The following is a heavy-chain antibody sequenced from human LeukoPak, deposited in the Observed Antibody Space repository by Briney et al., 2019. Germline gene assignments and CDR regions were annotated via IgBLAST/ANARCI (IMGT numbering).Heavy chain of an antibody. CDR1: GGSISSGGYY. Sequence: SETLSLTCTVSGGSISSGGYYWSWIRQHPGKGLEWIGYIYYSGSTYYNPSLKSRVTISVDTSKNQFSLQLSSVTAADTAVYYCARIHRYCSGGACYVLDNWGQGTLVAVSS. CDR3: ARIHRYCSGGACYVLDN. J-gene: IGHJ4*02. D-gene: IGHD2-15*01. CDR2: IYYSGST. V-gene: IGHV4-31*03.